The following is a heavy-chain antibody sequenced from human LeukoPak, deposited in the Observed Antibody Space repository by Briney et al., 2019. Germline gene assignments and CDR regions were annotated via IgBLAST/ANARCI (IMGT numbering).Heavy chain of an antibody. D-gene: IGHD3-22*01. J-gene: IGHJ4*02. CDR1: GFTFSSYS. Sequence: GGSLRLSCAASGFTFSSYSMNWVRQAPGKGLEWVSSISSSSSYIYYADSVKGRFTISRDNAKNSLYLQMNSLRAEDTAVYYCATESIHYYGADYWGQGTLVIVS. V-gene: IGHV3-21*01. CDR2: ISSSSSYI. CDR3: ATESIHYYGADY.